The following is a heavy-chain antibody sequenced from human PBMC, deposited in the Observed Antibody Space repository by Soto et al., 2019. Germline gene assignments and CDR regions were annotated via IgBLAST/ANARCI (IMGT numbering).Heavy chain of an antibody. J-gene: IGHJ4*02. Sequence: QVQLVQSGAEVKKPGASVKVSCKASGYTFTNYGFSWVRQAPGQGLEWMGWISGYNGNTNYAERLQGRVTMTTDTMTCTAYMELQRLRYDDTALYYSARESHLGYWGQGTPVTVSS. CDR3: ARESHLGY. CDR2: ISGYNGNT. CDR1: GYTFTNYG. V-gene: IGHV1-18*01.